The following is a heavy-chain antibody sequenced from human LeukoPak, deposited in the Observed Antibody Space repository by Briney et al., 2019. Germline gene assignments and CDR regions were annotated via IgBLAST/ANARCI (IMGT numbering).Heavy chain of an antibody. CDR2: ISAYNGNT. D-gene: IGHD5-18*01. J-gene: IGHJ4*02. Sequence: GASVKVSCKASGYTFTSYGINWVRQAPGQGLEWMGWISAYNGNTNYAQKLQGRVTITRDTSASTAYMELSSLRSEDTAVYYCARRGYGDYWGQGTLVTVSS. CDR3: ARRGYGDY. CDR1: GYTFTSYG. V-gene: IGHV1-18*01.